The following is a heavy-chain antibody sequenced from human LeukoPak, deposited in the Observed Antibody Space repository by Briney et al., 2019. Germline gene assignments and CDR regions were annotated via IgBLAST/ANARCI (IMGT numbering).Heavy chain of an antibody. CDR3: ARGRRNYSNYSHYYYMDV. Sequence: GGSLRLSCAASGFTFSSYSMTWVRQAPGKGLEWVSSISSSSSYIYYADSVKGRFTISRDNAKNSLYLQMNSLRAEDTAVYYCARGRRNYSNYSHYYYMDVWGKGTTVTVS. CDR2: ISSSSSYI. CDR1: GFTFSSYS. J-gene: IGHJ6*03. D-gene: IGHD4-11*01. V-gene: IGHV3-21*01.